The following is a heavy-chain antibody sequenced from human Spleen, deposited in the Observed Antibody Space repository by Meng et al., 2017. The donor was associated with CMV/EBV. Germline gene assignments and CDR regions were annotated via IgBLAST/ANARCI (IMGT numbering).Heavy chain of an antibody. Sequence: ASVKVSCKASGYTFSGYYMHWVRQAPGQGLEWMGWINPKSGGTKYAQKFQDRVTMTRDTSITTAYMELRRLRSDDTAVYYCAKGMEDFVVEPPTIWVDPWGQGTLVTVSS. CDR3: AKGMEDFVVEPPTIWVDP. CDR1: GYTFSGYY. CDR2: INPKSGGT. V-gene: IGHV1-2*02. J-gene: IGHJ5*02. D-gene: IGHD1-14*01.